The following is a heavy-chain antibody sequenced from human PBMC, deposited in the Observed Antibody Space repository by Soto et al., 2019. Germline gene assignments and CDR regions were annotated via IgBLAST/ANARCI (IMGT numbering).Heavy chain of an antibody. CDR3: ARVAQQLASYYYGMDV. CDR2: IIPIFGTA. V-gene: IGHV1-69*13. D-gene: IGHD6-13*01. J-gene: IGHJ6*02. CDR1: GGTFSSYA. Sequence: SVKVSCKASGGTFSSYAISWVRQAPGQGLEWMGGIIPIFGTANYAQKFQGRVTITADESTSTAYMELSSLRSEDTAVYYCARVAQQLASYYYGMDVWGQGTTVTVSS.